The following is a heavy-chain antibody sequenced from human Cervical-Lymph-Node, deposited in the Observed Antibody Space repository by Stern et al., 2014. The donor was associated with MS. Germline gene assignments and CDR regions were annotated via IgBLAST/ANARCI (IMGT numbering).Heavy chain of an antibody. CDR1: GYTFSSHD. D-gene: IGHD4-11*01. CDR3: ARGDYSNYYYYFAMDV. Sequence: VHLVESGAEVKKPGASVKVSCKASGYTFSSHDINWVRQATGQGLEWMGWMNPNSGNTGYAQKFQGRVTMTRNTSINKAYMELSSLRSEDTAVYYCARGDYSNYYYYFAMDVWGQGTTVTVSS. V-gene: IGHV1-8*01. CDR2: MNPNSGNT. J-gene: IGHJ6*02.